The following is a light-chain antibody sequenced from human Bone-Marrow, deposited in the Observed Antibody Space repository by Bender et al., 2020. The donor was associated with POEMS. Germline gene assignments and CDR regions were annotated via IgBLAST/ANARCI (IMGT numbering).Light chain of an antibody. CDR1: SSDVGGYNY. Sequence: QSALTQPPPASGSPGQSVTISCTGTSSDVGGYNYVSWYQQHPGKAPKLMIYEVNRRPSGVPDRFSGSKSGNTASLTISGLQAEDEADYYCLSFTTSGTWVFGGGTEVTVL. J-gene: IGLJ3*02. V-gene: IGLV2-8*01. CDR3: LSFTTSGTWV. CDR2: EVN.